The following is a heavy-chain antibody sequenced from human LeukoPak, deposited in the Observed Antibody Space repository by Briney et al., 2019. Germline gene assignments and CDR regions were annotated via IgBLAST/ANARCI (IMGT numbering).Heavy chain of an antibody. CDR2: IKSKTDGGTT. D-gene: IGHD3-22*01. Sequence: KTGGSLRLSCAASGFTFSNAWMSWVRQAPGKGLEWVGRIKSKTDGGTTDYAAPVKGRFTISRDDSKNTLYLQMNSLKTEDTAVYYCTIDPGPKERSSGYMFDYWGQGTLVTVSS. J-gene: IGHJ4*02. CDR1: GFTFSNAW. CDR3: TIDPGPKERSSGYMFDY. V-gene: IGHV3-15*01.